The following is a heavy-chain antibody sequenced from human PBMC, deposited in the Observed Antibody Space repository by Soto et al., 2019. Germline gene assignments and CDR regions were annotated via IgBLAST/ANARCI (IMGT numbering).Heavy chain of an antibody. D-gene: IGHD3-10*01. CDR2: IYHSGST. CDR3: ARAFGRGVLIPYNWFEP. Sequence: SETLSLTCAVSGGPISSGGYSWSWILHPPGKGLEWIGYIYHSGSTYYNPSLKSRVTISVDRSKNQFSLKMSSVTAADTAVYYCARAFGRGVLIPYNWFEPSGQGTLVTVSS. V-gene: IGHV4-30-2*01. CDR1: GGPISSGGYS. J-gene: IGHJ5*02.